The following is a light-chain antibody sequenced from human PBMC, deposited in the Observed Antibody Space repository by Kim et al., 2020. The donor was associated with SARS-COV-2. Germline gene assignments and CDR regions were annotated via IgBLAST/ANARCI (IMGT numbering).Light chain of an antibody. J-gene: IGKJ4*01. Sequence: VNNYLAWYQQKPGQAPRLLIYDAFNRATGIPARFSGSGSERDYTLTISSLEPEDSAVYYCQQRSNWLTFGGGTKVDIK. V-gene: IGKV3-11*02. CDR2: DAF. CDR1: VNNY. CDR3: QQRSNWLT.